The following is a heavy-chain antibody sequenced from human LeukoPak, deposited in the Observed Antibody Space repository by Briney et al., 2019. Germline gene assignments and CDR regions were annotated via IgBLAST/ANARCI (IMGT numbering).Heavy chain of an antibody. CDR2: MNPNSGNT. CDR3: ARPMTENYYYYGMDV. J-gene: IGHJ6*02. V-gene: IGHV1-8*01. Sequence: ASVTASFKASGYTFTSYDINWVRQATGQGLEWMGCMNPNSGNTGYAQKFQGRVTMTRNTSISKAYMELNSLRSEDTAVYYCARPMTENYYYYGMDVWGQGPTVTVSS. CDR1: GYTFTSYD.